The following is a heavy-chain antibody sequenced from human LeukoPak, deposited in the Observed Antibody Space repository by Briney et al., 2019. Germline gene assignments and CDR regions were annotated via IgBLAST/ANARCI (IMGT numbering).Heavy chain of an antibody. CDR2: IYYSGST. D-gene: IGHD4-17*01. J-gene: IGHJ4*02. CDR3: ARLVDYGKIWSECYFDY. Sequence: SSETLSLTCTVSGGSISSGDYYWSWIRQPPGKGLEWIGYIYYSGSTYYNPSLKSRVTISVGTSKNQFSLKLSSVTASDTAVYYCARLVDYGKIWSECYFDYWGQGILVTVST. CDR1: GGSISSGDYY. V-gene: IGHV4-30-4*01.